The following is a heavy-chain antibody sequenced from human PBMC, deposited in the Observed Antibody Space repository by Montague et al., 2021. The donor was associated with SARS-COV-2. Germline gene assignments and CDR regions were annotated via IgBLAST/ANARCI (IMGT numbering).Heavy chain of an antibody. J-gene: IGHJ3*02. D-gene: IGHD3-22*01. CDR1: GGSISSGGYY. CDR3: ARAYITMLVVVSAFDI. V-gene: IGHV4-31*03. CDR2: IYYSGST. Sequence: TLSLTCTVSGGSISSGGYYWSWIRQHPGKGLEWIGYIYYSGSTYYNPSLKSRVTISVDTSKNQFSLKLSSVTAADTAVYYCARAYITMLVVVSAFDIWGQGTLVTVSS.